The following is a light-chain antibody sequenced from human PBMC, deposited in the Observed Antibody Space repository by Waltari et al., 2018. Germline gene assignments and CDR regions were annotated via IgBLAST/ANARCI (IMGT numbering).Light chain of an antibody. Sequence: QSALTQPASVSGSPGQSITISCTGTSGDVGTYNLVSWYQQLPGKPPKLMIYEDNKRPSGSSNRFYGSKSGNTASLTIAGLQAADEAEYYCCSYAVRNTFFFGGGTKLTVL. CDR2: EDN. CDR3: CSYAVRNTFF. V-gene: IGLV2-23*02. J-gene: IGLJ2*01. CDR1: SGDVGTYNL.